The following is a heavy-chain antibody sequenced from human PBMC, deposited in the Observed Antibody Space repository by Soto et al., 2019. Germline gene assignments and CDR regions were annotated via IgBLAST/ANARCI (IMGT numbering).Heavy chain of an antibody. V-gene: IGHV3-66*01. CDR1: GFTVSSNY. D-gene: IGHD4-17*01. CDR2: IYSGGST. CDR3: AREMLNDYGDYYHYFDY. Sequence: PGGSLRLSCAASGFTVSSNYMSWVRQAPGKGLEWVSVIYSGGSTYYADSVKGRFTISRDNSKNTLYLQMNSLRAEDTAVYYCAREMLNDYGDYYHYFDYWGQGTLVTVSS. J-gene: IGHJ4*02.